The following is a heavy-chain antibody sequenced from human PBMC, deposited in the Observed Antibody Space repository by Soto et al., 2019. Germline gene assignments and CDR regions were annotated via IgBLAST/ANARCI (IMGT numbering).Heavy chain of an antibody. V-gene: IGHV1-69*18. D-gene: IGHD6-13*01. CDR1: GGAFNNYA. Sequence: QVQLVQSGAEVKRPGSSVNVSCKASGGAFNNYAIYWVRQAPGQGLEWLGTIVPVFPSVYYAPRFQCRLTITADGSTDTVYMMLTSLKSEDTAVYYCAREMPSTAAAYLYYGLNVWGQGTSVTVSS. CDR2: IVPVFPSV. CDR3: AREMPSTAAAYLYYGLNV. J-gene: IGHJ6*02.